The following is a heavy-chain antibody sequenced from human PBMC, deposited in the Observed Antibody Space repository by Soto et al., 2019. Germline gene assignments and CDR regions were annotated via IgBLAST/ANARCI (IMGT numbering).Heavy chain of an antibody. CDR3: ARGLGSGDY. Sequence: QVQLVQSGAEVKKPGASVKVSCKASGYTLTNFYIHWVRQAPGQGLEWMGIINPKGGSTNYAHNYQGRVTITRDTSTSTVSMDLSSLRFEDTAVYYCARGLGSGDYWGRGTLVTVSS. CDR1: GYTLTNFY. J-gene: IGHJ4*02. D-gene: IGHD6-25*01. V-gene: IGHV1-46*03. CDR2: INPKGGST.